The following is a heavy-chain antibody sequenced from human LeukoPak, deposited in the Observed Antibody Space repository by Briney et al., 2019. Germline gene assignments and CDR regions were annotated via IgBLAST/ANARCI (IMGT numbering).Heavy chain of an antibody. J-gene: IGHJ4*02. CDR1: GFTFSDYY. CDR3: AKSPGGFSGPFGD. CDR2: ISTSGTAV. D-gene: IGHD5-12*01. Sequence: GGSLRLSCAASGFTFSDYYMSWIRQAPGKGLEWVSYISTSGTAVYYADSVKGRFTISRDDAKNSLYLQMNSLRVEDTAVYYCAKSPGGFSGPFGDWGQGTLVTVSS. V-gene: IGHV3-11*04.